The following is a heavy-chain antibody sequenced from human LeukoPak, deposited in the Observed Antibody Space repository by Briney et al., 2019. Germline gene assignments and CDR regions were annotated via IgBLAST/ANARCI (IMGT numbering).Heavy chain of an antibody. CDR1: GYTFTNYY. D-gene: IGHD5-24*01. Sequence: ASVKVSCKASGYTFTNYYMNWVRQAPGQGLEWMGWINPDSGGTNYAQKFQGRVTIARDTSISTAYMELSRLRSDDTAVYYCARGGGQRPFDYWGQGTLVTVSS. V-gene: IGHV1-2*02. J-gene: IGHJ4*02. CDR3: ARGGGQRPFDY. CDR2: INPDSGGT.